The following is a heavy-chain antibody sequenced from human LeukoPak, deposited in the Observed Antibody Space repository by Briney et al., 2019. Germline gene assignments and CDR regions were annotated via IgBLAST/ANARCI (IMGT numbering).Heavy chain of an antibody. V-gene: IGHV3-9*01. CDR1: GFTFDDYA. D-gene: IGHD6-13*01. J-gene: IGHJ4*02. CDR2: ISWNSGSI. CDR3: AKDIIRGRAAAGTFDY. Sequence: GGSLRLSCAASGFTFDDYAMHWVRQAPGKGLEWVSGISWNSGSIGYADSVKGRFTISRDNAKNSLYLQMNSLRAEDTALYYCAKDIIRGRAAAGTFDYWGQGTLATVSS.